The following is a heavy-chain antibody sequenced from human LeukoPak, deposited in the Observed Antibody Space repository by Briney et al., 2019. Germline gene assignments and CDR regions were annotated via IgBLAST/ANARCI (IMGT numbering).Heavy chain of an antibody. Sequence: GGSLRLSCAASGFTFDDYTMHWVRQAPGKGLEWVSLISWDGGSTYYADSVKGRFTISRDNSKNSLYLQMNSLRTEDTALYYCAKGGFGEFSANFGYWGQGTLVTVSS. D-gene: IGHD3-10*01. CDR1: GFTFDDYT. CDR2: ISWDGGST. V-gene: IGHV3-43*01. CDR3: AKGGFGEFSANFGY. J-gene: IGHJ4*02.